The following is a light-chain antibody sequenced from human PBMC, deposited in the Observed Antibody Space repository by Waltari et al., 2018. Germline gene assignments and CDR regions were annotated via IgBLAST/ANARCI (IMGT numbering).Light chain of an antibody. CDR2: GAS. Sequence: DIVITQSPDTLSVSPGERATLSCRASQRVSSNLAWYQQKPGQAPRLLIYGASTRATGIPARFSGSGSGTEFTLTISSLQSEDFAVYYCQQYNTWPRTFGQGAKVEIK. J-gene: IGKJ1*01. CDR3: QQYNTWPRT. CDR1: QRVSSN. V-gene: IGKV3-15*01.